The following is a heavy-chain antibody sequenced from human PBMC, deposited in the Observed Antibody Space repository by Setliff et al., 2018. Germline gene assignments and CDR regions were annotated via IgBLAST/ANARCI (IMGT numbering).Heavy chain of an antibody. CDR1: GGSFSGYY. Sequence: ETLSLTCAVYGGSFSGYYWSWIRQPPGKRLEWIGEIVHTGSTNYNPSLKSRVTISMDTSKNQFSLRVSSVTATDTAVYYCARDLGHGGDSDYWGQGILVTVSS. CDR2: IVHTGST. J-gene: IGHJ4*02. D-gene: IGHD2-21*02. CDR3: ARDLGHGGDSDY. V-gene: IGHV4-34*12.